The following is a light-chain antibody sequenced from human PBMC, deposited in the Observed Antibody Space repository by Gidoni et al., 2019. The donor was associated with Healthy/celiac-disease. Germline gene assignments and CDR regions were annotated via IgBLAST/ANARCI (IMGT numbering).Light chain of an antibody. CDR2: EVS. Sequence: SVSGSPGQSLTISCTGTSSDVGSYNYVSWYQQHPGKAPKLMIYEVSSRPSGVSNRFSGSKSGNTASLTISGLQAEDEADYYCSSYTSSSTLWVFGGGTKLTVL. CDR3: SSYTSSSTLWV. V-gene: IGLV2-14*01. CDR1: SSDVGSYNY. J-gene: IGLJ3*02.